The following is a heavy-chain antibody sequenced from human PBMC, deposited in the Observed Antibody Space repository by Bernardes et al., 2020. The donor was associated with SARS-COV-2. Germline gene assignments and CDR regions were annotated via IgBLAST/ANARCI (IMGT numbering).Heavy chain of an antibody. CDR2: IYPADSDT. CDR3: ASGVSSDYFHM. J-gene: IGHJ3*02. Sequence: GESLKISCKSSIYGFTSYWIGWVRQMPGKGLEWMGIIYPADSDTRYSPSLQGPVTISADKSINTAYLEWSSLKTSDTAMYYCASGVSSDYFHMWGQGTMVIVSS. CDR1: IYGFTSYW. V-gene: IGHV5-51*01. D-gene: IGHD3-3*01.